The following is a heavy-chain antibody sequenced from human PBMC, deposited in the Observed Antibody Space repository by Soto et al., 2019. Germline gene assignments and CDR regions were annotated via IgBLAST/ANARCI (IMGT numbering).Heavy chain of an antibody. V-gene: IGHV4-59*01. J-gene: IGHJ6*03. CDR3: ARQGLYYGSGSPLYYYYYYMDV. CDR2: IYYSGST. D-gene: IGHD3-10*01. Sequence: SETLSLTCTVSGGSISSYYWSWIRQPPGKGLEWIGYIYYSGSTNYNPSLKSRVTISVDTSKNQFSLKLSSVTAADTAVYYCARQGLYYGSGSPLYYYYYYMDVWGKGTTVTVSS. CDR1: GGSISSYY.